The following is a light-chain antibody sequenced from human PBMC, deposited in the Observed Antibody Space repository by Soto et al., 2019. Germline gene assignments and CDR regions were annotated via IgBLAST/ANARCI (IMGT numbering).Light chain of an antibody. CDR1: QSISSW. J-gene: IGKJ3*01. Sequence: DIQMTQSPSTLSASVGDRVTITCRASQSISSWLAWYQQKPGKAPKLLIYKSSSLESGVPSRFSGSGSGTEFTLTISSLQPDDCATYYCQQYNRYPFTFGHGTKVDIQ. V-gene: IGKV1-5*03. CDR2: KSS. CDR3: QQYNRYPFT.